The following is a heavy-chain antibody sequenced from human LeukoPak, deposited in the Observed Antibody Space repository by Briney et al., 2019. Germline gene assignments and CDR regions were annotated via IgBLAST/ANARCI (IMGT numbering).Heavy chain of an antibody. J-gene: IGHJ1*01. CDR2: IHSGGTT. D-gene: IGHD1-26*01. CDR1: GFTVSNYY. Sequence: GGSLRLSCAASGFTVSNYYMSWVRQAPGKGLEWVSVIHSGGTTNYADSVKGRFSISRDNSKNTLYLQMNSLRPEDTAVYYCARDGPPWDLLDYRLFQHWGQGTLVTVSS. V-gene: IGHV3-53*05. CDR3: ARDGPPWDLLDYRLFQH.